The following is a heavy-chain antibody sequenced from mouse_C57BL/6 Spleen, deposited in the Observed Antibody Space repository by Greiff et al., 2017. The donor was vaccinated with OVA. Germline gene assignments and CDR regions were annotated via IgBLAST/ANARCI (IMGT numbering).Heavy chain of an antibody. CDR1: GYTFTDYN. V-gene: IGHV1-18*01. CDR3: AREYYGSSFAY. D-gene: IGHD1-1*01. CDR2: INPNNGGT. Sequence: EVKLQESGPELVKPGASVKIPCKASGYTFTDYNMDWVKQSHGKSLEWIGDINPNNGGTIYNQKFKGKATLTVDKSSSTAYMELRSLTSEDTAVYYCAREYYGSSFAYWGQGTLVTVSA. J-gene: IGHJ3*01.